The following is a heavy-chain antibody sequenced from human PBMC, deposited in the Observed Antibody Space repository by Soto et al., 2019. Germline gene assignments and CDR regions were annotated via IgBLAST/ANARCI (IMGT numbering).Heavy chain of an antibody. CDR3: ARDYCGGDCYGGDPIGWFDP. J-gene: IGHJ5*02. CDR1: GGPISSGGYY. V-gene: IGHV4-31*03. D-gene: IGHD2-21*02. CDR2: IYYSGST. Sequence: SETLSLTCTVSGGPISSGGYYWSWIRQHPGKGLEWIGYIYYSGSTYYNPSLKSRVTISVDTSKNQFSLKLSSVTAADTAVYYCARDYCGGDCYGGDPIGWFDPWGQGTLVTVSS.